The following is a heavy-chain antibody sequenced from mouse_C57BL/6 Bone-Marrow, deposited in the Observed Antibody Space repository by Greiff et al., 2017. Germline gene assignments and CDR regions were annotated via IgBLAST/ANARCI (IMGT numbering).Heavy chain of an antibody. CDR3: ARSRGKNLAVVRDYYAMDY. V-gene: IGHV1-61*01. J-gene: IGHJ4*01. D-gene: IGHD1-1*01. CDR2: IYPSDSET. CDR1: GYTFTSYW. Sequence: VQLQQPGAELVRPGSSVKLSCKASGYTFTSYWMDWVKQRPGQGLEWIGNIYPSDSETHYNQKFKDKATLTVDKSSSTAYMQLSSLTSEDSAVYYCARSRGKNLAVVRDYYAMDYWGQGTSVTVSS.